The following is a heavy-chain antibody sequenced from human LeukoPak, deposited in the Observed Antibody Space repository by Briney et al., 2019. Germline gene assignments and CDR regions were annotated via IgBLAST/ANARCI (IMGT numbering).Heavy chain of an antibody. CDR2: IGSSGSPT. V-gene: IGHV3-48*02. CDR3: ARRPYSDTSGRLSDV. D-gene: IGHD3-22*01. J-gene: IGHJ6*02. CDR1: GFAFSSCN. Sequence: GGSLRLSCAASGFAFSSCNMNWVRQAPGKGLEWISYIGSSGSPTHYADSVGGRFTISRDNAKNSLYLQMNSLRDEDTAVYFCARRPYSDTSGRLSDVWGQGTTVTVSS.